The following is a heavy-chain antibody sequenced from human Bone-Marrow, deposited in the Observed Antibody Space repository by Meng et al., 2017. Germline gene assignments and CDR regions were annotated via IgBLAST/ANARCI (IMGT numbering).Heavy chain of an antibody. CDR3: AKQIVGATTY. J-gene: IGHJ4*02. V-gene: IGHV3-23*01. CDR2: ISDIGVNT. CDR1: GFTFSSYA. Sequence: GESLKISCAASGFTFSSYAMSWVRQAPGKGLEWVSTISDIGVNTYYADSVKGRFTISRDNSKNTLYLQMNSLRAEDTAVYYCAKQIVGATTYWGQGTLVTVSS. D-gene: IGHD1-26*01.